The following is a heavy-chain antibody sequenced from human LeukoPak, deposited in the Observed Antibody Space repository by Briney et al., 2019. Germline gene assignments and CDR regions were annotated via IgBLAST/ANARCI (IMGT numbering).Heavy chain of an antibody. V-gene: IGHV6-1*01. CDR1: GDSVSSNSAA. CDR3: AKGRWALFDC. D-gene: IGHD3-10*01. Sequence: SQTLSLTCDISGDSVSSNSAAWNWIRQSPSRGLELLGRTYYRSKWYNDYAVSLKSRMTINADTSKNQFSLQLNSVTPEDTAVYYCAKGRWALFDCWGQGTLVIVSS. J-gene: IGHJ4*02. CDR2: TYYRSKWYN.